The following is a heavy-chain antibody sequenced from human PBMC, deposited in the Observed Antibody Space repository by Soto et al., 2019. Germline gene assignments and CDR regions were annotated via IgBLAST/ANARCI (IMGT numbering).Heavy chain of an antibody. V-gene: IGHV4-59*12. CDR3: ARGYDASWNWFDS. CDR1: GGSISSYY. D-gene: IGHD3-22*01. CDR2: IYYSGST. J-gene: IGHJ5*01. Sequence: SETLSLTCTVSGGSISSYYWSWIRQPPGKGLEWIGYIYYSGSTNYNPSLKSRVTISVDTSKNQFSLKLTSVTAADTAVYYCARGYDASWNWFDSWGPGTLVTVSS.